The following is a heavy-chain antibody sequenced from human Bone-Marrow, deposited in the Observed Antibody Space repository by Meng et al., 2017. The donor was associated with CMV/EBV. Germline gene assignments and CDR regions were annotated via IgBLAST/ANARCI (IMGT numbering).Heavy chain of an antibody. V-gene: IGHV1-69*04. CDR3: RFYTAMVTGFDY. D-gene: IGHD5-18*01. CDR2: IIPILGIA. CDR1: GGTFSSYA. Sequence: SVKVSCKASGGTFSSYAISWVRQAPGQGLEWMGRIIPILGIANYAQKFQGRVTITADKSTSTAYMELSSLRSEDTAVYYCRFYTAMVTGFDYWGQGTLVTVSS. J-gene: IGHJ4*02.